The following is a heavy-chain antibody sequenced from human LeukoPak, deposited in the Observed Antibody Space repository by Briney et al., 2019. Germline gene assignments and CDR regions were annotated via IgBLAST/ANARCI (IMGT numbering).Heavy chain of an antibody. CDR1: GGSVSSGSYY. Sequence: SETLSLTCTVSGGSVSSGSYYWSWIRQPPGKGLEWIGYIYYNGSTNYNPSLKSRVTISVDTSKNQFSLKLSSVTAADTAVYYCARELSGWYAFDIWGQGTMVTVSS. J-gene: IGHJ3*02. CDR3: ARELSGWYAFDI. V-gene: IGHV4-61*01. D-gene: IGHD6-19*01. CDR2: IYYNGST.